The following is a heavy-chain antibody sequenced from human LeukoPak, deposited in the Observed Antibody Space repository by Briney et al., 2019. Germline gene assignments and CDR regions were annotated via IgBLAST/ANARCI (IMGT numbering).Heavy chain of an antibody. CDR1: GGSFTIYS. Sequence: PSETLSLTCAVYGGSFTIYSWTWIRQPPGKSLEWVGEISPSGNTQYNPSLKSRVTISLDASKSQFYLKLNSVTAADTAVYYCARRVRSADYRLDYWGQGTLVTVSS. CDR3: ARRVRSADYRLDY. J-gene: IGHJ4*02. V-gene: IGHV4-34*01. D-gene: IGHD4-11*01. CDR2: ISPSGNT.